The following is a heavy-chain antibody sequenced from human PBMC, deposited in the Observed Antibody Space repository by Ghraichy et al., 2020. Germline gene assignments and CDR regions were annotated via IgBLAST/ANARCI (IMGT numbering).Heavy chain of an antibody. CDR1: GGSISSSSYY. CDR3: ARRIAVAGGRNWFDP. CDR2: IYYSGST. V-gene: IGHV4-39*01. J-gene: IGHJ5*02. Sequence: SETLSLTCTVSGGSISSSSYYWGWIRQPPGKGLEWIGSIYYSGSTYYNPSLKSRVTISVDTSKNQFSLKLSSVTAADTAVYYCARRIAVAGGRNWFDPWGQGTLVTVSS. D-gene: IGHD6-19*01.